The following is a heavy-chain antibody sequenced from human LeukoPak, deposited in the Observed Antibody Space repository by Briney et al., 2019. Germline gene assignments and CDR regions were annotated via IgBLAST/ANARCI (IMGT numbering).Heavy chain of an antibody. CDR1: GYTFTSYD. V-gene: IGHV1-8*01. CDR3: ARDHEGYCSSTSCYASDY. Sequence: GASVKVSCKASGYTFTSYDINWVRQATGQGLEWMGWMNPNSGNTGYAQKFQGRVTMTRNTSISTAYMELSSLRSEDTAVYYCARDHEGYCSSTSCYASDYWGQGTLVTVSS. J-gene: IGHJ4*02. D-gene: IGHD2-2*01. CDR2: MNPNSGNT.